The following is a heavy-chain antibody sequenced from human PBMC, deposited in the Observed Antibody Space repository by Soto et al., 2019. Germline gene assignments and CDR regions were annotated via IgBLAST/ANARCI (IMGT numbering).Heavy chain of an antibody. V-gene: IGHV1-2*06. D-gene: IGHD1-26*01. Sequence: SVKVSCKASGYTFIGYYIHWVRQAPGQGLEWMGRINPRSGDTTYAQKFQGRLTMTRDTSISTAYMELSSLRSDDTAVYYCGRDGVGATPLGCLDPWG. J-gene: IGHJ5*02. CDR3: GRDGVGATPLGCLDP. CDR1: GYTFIGYY. CDR2: INPRSGDT.